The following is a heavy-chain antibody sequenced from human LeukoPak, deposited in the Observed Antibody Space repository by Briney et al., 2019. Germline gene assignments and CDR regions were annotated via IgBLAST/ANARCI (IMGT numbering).Heavy chain of an antibody. CDR2: IVVGSGNT. CDR3: AARSSGYYYVHVAFDI. J-gene: IGHJ3*02. D-gene: IGHD3-22*01. Sequence: GTSVKVSCKASGFTFTSSAMQWVRQAREQRLEWIGWIVVGSGNTNYAQKFQERVTIIRDMSTSTAYMELSSLRSEDTAVYYCAARSSGYYYVHVAFDIWGQGTMVTISS. V-gene: IGHV1-58*02. CDR1: GFTFTSSA.